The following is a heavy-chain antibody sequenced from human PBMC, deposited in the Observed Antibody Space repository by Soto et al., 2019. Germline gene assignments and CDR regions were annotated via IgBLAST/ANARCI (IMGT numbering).Heavy chain of an antibody. CDR3: ARASRGYSLTDAFDI. CDR1: GFTFRSYG. D-gene: IGHD5-12*01. CDR2: IWYDGSNK. V-gene: IGHV3-33*01. J-gene: IGHJ3*02. Sequence: GGALRLSCSASGFTFRSYGMHWVRQAPVKGLEWVAVIWYDGSNKYYADSVKGRFTISRDNSKNTLYLQMNSLRAEDTAVYYCARASRGYSLTDAFDIWGQGTMVTV.